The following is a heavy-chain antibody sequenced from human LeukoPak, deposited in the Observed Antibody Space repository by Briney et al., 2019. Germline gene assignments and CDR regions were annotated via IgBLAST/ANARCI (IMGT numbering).Heavy chain of an antibody. CDR1: GYNFITYA. J-gene: IGHJ4*02. V-gene: IGHV1-3*01. Sequence: ASVKVSCKASGYNFITYAMHWVRQAPGQGLEWMGYINVGNSDTKYSQKFQGRVTFTRDTSASIAYMELSSLTSEDTAIYYCARKNYGDRHPYDYWGQGTLVTVSS. CDR2: INVGNSDT. D-gene: IGHD2-21*02. CDR3: ARKNYGDRHPYDY.